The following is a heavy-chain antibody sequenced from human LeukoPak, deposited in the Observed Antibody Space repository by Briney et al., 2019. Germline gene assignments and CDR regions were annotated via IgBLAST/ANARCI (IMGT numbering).Heavy chain of an antibody. CDR1: GGSISSSGYY. D-gene: IGHD5-24*01. J-gene: IGHJ4*02. V-gene: IGHV4-39*01. Sequence: SETLSLTCTVSGGSISSSGYYWGWIRQPPGKGLEWIGSIYFSGSTHYNPSLESRVTISVDTSKNQFSLKLSSVTAADTAVYYCASPRYNWGQGTLVTVSS. CDR3: ASPRYN. CDR2: IYFSGST.